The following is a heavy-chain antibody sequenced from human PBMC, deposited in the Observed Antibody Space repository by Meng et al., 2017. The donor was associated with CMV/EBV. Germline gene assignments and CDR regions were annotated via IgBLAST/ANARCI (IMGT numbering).Heavy chain of an antibody. CDR1: GFTFSSYS. CDR3: ARARMLKGIQLWVDPEYYFDY. J-gene: IGHJ4*02. V-gene: IGHV3-21*01. Sequence: GESLKISCAASGFTFSSYSMNWVRQAPGKGLEWVSSISSSSSYIYYADSVKGRFTISRDNAKNSLYLQMNSLRAEDTAVYYCARARMLKGIQLWVDPEYYFDYWGQGTLVTVSS. D-gene: IGHD5-18*01. CDR2: ISSSSSYI.